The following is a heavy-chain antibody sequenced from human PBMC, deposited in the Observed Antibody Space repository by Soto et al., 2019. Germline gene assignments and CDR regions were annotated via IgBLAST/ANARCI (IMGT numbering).Heavy chain of an antibody. D-gene: IGHD3-22*01. CDR3: AREMFGSSGYYYFY. CDR1: GGSISSSNW. J-gene: IGHJ4*02. V-gene: IGHV4-4*02. CDR2: IYHSGST. Sequence: PSETLSLTCAVSGGSISSSNWWSWARQPPGKGLEWIGEIYHSGSTNYNPSLKSRVTISVDKSKNQFSLKLSSVTAADTAVYYCAREMFGSSGYYYFYWGQGTLVTVSS.